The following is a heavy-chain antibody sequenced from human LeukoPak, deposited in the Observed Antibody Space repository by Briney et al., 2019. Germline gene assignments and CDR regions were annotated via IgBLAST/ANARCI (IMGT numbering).Heavy chain of an antibody. CDR3: AREASIAVAGTDHDAFDI. CDR1: GFTFSSNY. J-gene: IGHJ3*02. D-gene: IGHD6-19*01. CDR2: IYSGGST. V-gene: IGHV3-53*01. Sequence: GGSLRLSCAASGFTFSSNYMSWVRQAPGKGLEWVSVIYSGGSTYYADSVKGRFTISRDNSENTLYLQMNSLRAEDTAVYYCAREASIAVAGTDHDAFDIWGQGTMVTVSS.